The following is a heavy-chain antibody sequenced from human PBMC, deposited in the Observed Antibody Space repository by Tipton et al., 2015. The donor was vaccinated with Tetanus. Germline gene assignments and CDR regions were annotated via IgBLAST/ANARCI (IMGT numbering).Heavy chain of an antibody. CDR3: ARDRNGGGGYNYIGY. J-gene: IGHJ4*02. V-gene: IGHV3-74*01. CDR2: IKTDGTDT. Sequence: SLRLSCAASGFTFSHYWMHWVRQAPGKGLVWVSEIKTDGTDTNYADSVKGRFTISRDNAKNTLYLQMNSLRAEDTAVYYCARDRNGGGGYNYIGYWGQGTLVTVSS. D-gene: IGHD5-24*01. CDR1: GFTFSHYW.